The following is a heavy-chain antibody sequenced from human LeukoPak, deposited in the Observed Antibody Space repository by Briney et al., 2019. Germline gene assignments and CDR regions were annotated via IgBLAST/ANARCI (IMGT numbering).Heavy chain of an antibody. J-gene: IGHJ3*02. CDR3: VKDREVTVMAGRLSLNDAFDI. D-gene: IGHD2-21*02. CDR1: GFTVSNYA. CDR2: ISSDGGTT. V-gene: IGHV3-64D*09. Sequence: GGSLRLSCSASGFTVSNYAMHWVRQAPGKGLEFVSAISSDGGTTYYADSVKGRFAISRDNSKNTLYLQMSSLRAEDTAVYYCVKDREVTVMAGRLSLNDAFDIWGQGTVVTVSS.